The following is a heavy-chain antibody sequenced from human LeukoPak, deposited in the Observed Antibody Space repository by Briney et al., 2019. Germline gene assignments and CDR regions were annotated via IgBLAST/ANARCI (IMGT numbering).Heavy chain of an antibody. V-gene: IGHV3-74*01. D-gene: IGHD6-6*01. CDR3: VRGGGADRPYGLDV. CDR1: GFTFSSYR. Sequence: PGGSLRLSCAAFGFTFSSYRIHWVRQALREGPVWVSRINSDGASTTYADPVKCRFTISRDSAKNTVYLQMNSLRAEDTAVYYCVRGGGADRPYGLDVWGQGTTVTVSS. CDR2: INSDGAST. J-gene: IGHJ6*02.